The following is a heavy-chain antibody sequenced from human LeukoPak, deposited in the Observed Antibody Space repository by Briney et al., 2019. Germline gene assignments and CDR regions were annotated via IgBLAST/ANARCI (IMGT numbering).Heavy chain of an antibody. D-gene: IGHD6-19*01. V-gene: IGHV3-30*18. CDR2: ISYDGSNK. J-gene: IGHJ3*02. CDR3: AKDYSSGLDAFDI. Sequence: GRSLRLSCAAXXXXXXSXXMHWVRXAXXXXXXXXXVISYDGSNKYYADSVKGRFTISRDNSKNTLYLQMNSLRAEDTAVYYCAKDYSSGLDAFDIWGQGTMVTVSS. CDR1: XXXXXSXX.